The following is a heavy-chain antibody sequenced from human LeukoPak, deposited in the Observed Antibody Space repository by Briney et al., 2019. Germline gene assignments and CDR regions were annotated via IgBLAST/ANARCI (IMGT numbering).Heavy chain of an antibody. D-gene: IGHD6-13*01. Sequence: ASVKVSCKASGYTFTSYYMHWVRQAPGQGLEWMGWINPNSGGTNYAQKFQGRVTMTRDTSISTAYMELSRLRSDDTAVYYCARGHIAAAAYYYYMDVWGKGTTVTVSS. CDR3: ARGHIAAAAYYYYMDV. CDR2: INPNSGGT. V-gene: IGHV1-2*02. J-gene: IGHJ6*03. CDR1: GYTFTSYY.